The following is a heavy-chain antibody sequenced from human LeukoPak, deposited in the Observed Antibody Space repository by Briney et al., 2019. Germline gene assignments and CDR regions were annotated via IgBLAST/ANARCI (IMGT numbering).Heavy chain of an antibody. Sequence: GGSLRLSCAASGFTFSSYWMSWVRQAPGKGLEWVANIKQDGSEKYYVDSVKGRFTISRDNAKNSLYLQMNSLRAEDTAVYYCARDIRLCGGDCPDAFDIWGQGTMVTVSS. CDR3: ARDIRLCGGDCPDAFDI. V-gene: IGHV3-7*03. CDR1: GFTFSSYW. CDR2: IKQDGSEK. J-gene: IGHJ3*02. D-gene: IGHD2-21*02.